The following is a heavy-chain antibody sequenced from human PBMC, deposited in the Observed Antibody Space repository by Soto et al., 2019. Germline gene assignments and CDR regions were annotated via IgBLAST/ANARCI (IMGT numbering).Heavy chain of an antibody. Sequence: SETLSLTCTVSGASISGFYWSWIRKSAGKGLEWIGRIYATGTTDYNPSLKSRVMMSVDASKKQFSLKLRSVTAADTAVYYCVRDGTKTLRDWFDPWGQGISVTVSS. CDR3: VRDGTKTLRDWFDP. CDR1: GASISGFY. CDR2: IYATGTT. J-gene: IGHJ5*02. V-gene: IGHV4-4*07. D-gene: IGHD1-1*01.